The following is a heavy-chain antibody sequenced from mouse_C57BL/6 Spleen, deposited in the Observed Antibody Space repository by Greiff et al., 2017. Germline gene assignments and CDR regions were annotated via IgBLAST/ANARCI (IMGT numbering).Heavy chain of an antibody. CDR2: ISDGGSYT. Sequence: EVQLVESGGGLVKPGGSLKLSCAASGFAFSSYAMYWVRQTPGKRLEWVATISDGGSYTYYPDNVKGRCTITRDKAKTNLYVQMSHLKSADAAMEYCARANVYDGYSQAMDYWGQGTSVTVSS. J-gene: IGHJ4*01. V-gene: IGHV5-4*01. D-gene: IGHD2-3*01. CDR1: GFAFSSYA. CDR3: ARANVYDGYSQAMDY.